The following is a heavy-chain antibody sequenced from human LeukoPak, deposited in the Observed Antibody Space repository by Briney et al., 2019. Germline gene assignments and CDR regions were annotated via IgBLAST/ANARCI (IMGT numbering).Heavy chain of an antibody. CDR3: AGKYSYGFYYNYGMDV. D-gene: IGHD5-12*01. CDR2: VTYDGKYN. J-gene: IGHJ6*02. CDR1: GFTFTYYG. V-gene: IGHV3-30*02. Sequence: GGSLTLSYAASGFTFTYYGMHWVRQPPGKGLEWVALVTYDGKYNHYADSVKGRFSISRDNSKSTLYLQMSSLRAEDTAVYYCAGKYSYGFYYNYGMDVWGQGTTVIVSS.